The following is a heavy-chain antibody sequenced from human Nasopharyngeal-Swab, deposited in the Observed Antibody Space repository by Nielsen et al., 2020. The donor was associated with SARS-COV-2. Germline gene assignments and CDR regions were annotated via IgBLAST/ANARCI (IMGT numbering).Heavy chain of an antibody. CDR3: TRASYGGNGSPDY. D-gene: IGHD4-23*01. Sequence: GESLKISCPASGFTFGDYAMSWFRQAPGKGLEWVGFIRSKAYGGTTEYAASVKGRFTISRDDSKSIAYLQMNSLKTEDTAVYYCTRASYGGNGSPDYWGQGTLVTVSS. CDR2: IRSKAYGGTT. J-gene: IGHJ4*02. CDR1: GFTFGDYA. V-gene: IGHV3-49*03.